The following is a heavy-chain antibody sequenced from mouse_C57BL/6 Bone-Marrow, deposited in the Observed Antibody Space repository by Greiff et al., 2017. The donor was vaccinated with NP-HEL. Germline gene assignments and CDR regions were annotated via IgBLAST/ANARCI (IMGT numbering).Heavy chain of an antibody. D-gene: IGHD1-1*01. CDR2: IDPSDSYT. J-gene: IGHJ1*03. Sequence: VQLQQSGAELVKPGASVKLSCKASGYTFTSYWMQWVKQRPGQGLEWIGEIDPSDSYTNYNQKFKGKATLTVDTSSSTAYLQLSSLTFEDSAVYYCARKSSSHWYFDVWGTGTTVTVSS. CDR3: ARKSSSHWYFDV. V-gene: IGHV1-50*01. CDR1: GYTFTSYW.